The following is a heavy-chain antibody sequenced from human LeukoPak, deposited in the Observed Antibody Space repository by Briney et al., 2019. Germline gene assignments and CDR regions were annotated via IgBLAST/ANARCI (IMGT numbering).Heavy chain of an antibody. V-gene: IGHV3-53*01. CDR1: GFTFSSYW. CDR2: IYSGGST. Sequence: GGSLRLSCAASGFTFSSYWMSWVRQAPGKGLEWVSVIYSGGSTYYADSVKGRFTISRDNSKNTLYLQMNSLRAEDTAVYYCARGGGGSYFYYYMDVWGKGTTVTIPS. D-gene: IGHD1-26*01. CDR3: ARGGGGSYFYYYMDV. J-gene: IGHJ6*03.